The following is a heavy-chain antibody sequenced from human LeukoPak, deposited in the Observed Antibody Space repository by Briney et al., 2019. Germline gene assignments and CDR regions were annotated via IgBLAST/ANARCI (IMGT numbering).Heavy chain of an antibody. CDR3: TISSSRNHFDY. Sequence: GGSLRLSCAASGFTFSSYWMSGVRQAPGKGLEWVANIKQDGSEKYYVDSVKGRFTISRDNAKNSLYLQMNSLRAEDTAVYYCTISSSRNHFDYWGQGTLVTVSS. CDR2: IKQDGSEK. J-gene: IGHJ4*02. V-gene: IGHV3-7*01. CDR1: GFTFSSYW. D-gene: IGHD6-13*01.